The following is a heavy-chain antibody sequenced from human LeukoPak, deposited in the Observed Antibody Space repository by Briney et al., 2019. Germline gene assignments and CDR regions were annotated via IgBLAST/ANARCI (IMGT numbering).Heavy chain of an antibody. CDR2: IRYDGSNK. D-gene: IGHD3-22*01. Sequence: GGFLRLSCAASGFTFSSYGMHWVRQAPGKGLEWVAFIRYDGSNKYYVDSVKGRFTISRDNSKNTLYLQMNSLRAEDTAVYYCAKNVRVADYYDSSGYYGGVDYWGQGTLVTVSS. J-gene: IGHJ4*02. CDR3: AKNVRVADYYDSSGYYGGVDY. CDR1: GFTFSSYG. V-gene: IGHV3-30*02.